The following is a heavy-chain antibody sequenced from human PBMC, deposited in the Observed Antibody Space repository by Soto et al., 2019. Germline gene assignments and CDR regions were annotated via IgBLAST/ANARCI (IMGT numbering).Heavy chain of an antibody. CDR3: AADYIIEYKADIVATITNY. Sequence: QVQLQESGPGLVKPSQTLSRTCTVSGGSISSGGYYWSWIRQHPGKGLEWIGYIYYSGSTYYNPSLKSRVTISVYTSKNQFSLKLSSVTAADTAVYYCAADYIIEYKADIVATITNYWGQGTLVTVSS. D-gene: IGHD5-12*01. J-gene: IGHJ4*02. CDR2: IYYSGST. V-gene: IGHV4-31*03. CDR1: GGSISSGGYY.